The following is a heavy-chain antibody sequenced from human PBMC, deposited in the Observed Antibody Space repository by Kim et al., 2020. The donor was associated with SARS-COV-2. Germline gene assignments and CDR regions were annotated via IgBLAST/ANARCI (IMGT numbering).Heavy chain of an antibody. Sequence: ASVKVSCKASGYTFTNSAMNWVRQAPGQGLEWMGWINTNTGNPTFAQGFTGRFVFSLDTSVSTAYLQISSLQADDTAIYYCARVWHYGSGSYHFDYWGQGTLVIVSS. CDR2: INTNTGNP. D-gene: IGHD3-10*01. CDR1: GYTFTNSA. V-gene: IGHV7-4-1*02. CDR3: ARVWHYGSGSYHFDY. J-gene: IGHJ4*02.